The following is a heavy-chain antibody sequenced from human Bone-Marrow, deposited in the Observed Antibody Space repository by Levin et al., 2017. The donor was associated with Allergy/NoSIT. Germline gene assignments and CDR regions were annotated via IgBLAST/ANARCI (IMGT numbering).Heavy chain of an antibody. Sequence: ASVKVSCKASGGTFSSYALSWVRQAPGQRLEWLGGIIPILGRTNYAQKFQGRVTFTADESTGTAYMEMNSLRSEDTGIYYCGRDRGGQVLYYYYYAMDVWGQGTTVTVSS. CDR1: GGTFSSYA. J-gene: IGHJ6*02. CDR2: IIPILGRT. CDR3: GRDRGGQVLYYYYYAMDV. D-gene: IGHD3-10*01. V-gene: IGHV1-69*10.